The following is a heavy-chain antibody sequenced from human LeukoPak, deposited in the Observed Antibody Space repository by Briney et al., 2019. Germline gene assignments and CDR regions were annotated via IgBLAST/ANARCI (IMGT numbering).Heavy chain of an antibody. D-gene: IGHD1-26*01. CDR2: FDPEDGET. CDR1: GYTLTELS. Sequence: ASVKVSCKVSGYTLTELSMHWVRQAPGKGLEWMGGFDPEDGETIYAQKFQGRVTMTEDTSTDTAYMELSSLRSVDTAVYYCATLPHSGSYYRPGKIDAFDIWGQGTMVTVSS. V-gene: IGHV1-24*01. J-gene: IGHJ3*02. CDR3: ATLPHSGSYYRPGKIDAFDI.